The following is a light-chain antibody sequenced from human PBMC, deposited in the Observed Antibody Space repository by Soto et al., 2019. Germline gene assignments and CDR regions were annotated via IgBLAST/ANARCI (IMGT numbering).Light chain of an antibody. V-gene: IGKV3-15*01. Sequence: ELGMTQSPATLSVSPGDRATLSCRASQRVGRNLAWYQQKPGQAPRLLLYGASTRATGIPARFSGSGSGIDFTLTISSLQSEDFAIYSCQQYNHWPPLTFGGGTKVEIK. CDR1: QRVGRN. J-gene: IGKJ4*01. CDR3: QQYNHWPPLT. CDR2: GAS.